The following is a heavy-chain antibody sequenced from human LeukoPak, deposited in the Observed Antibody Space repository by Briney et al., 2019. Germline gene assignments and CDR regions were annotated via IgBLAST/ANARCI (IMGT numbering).Heavy chain of an antibody. CDR1: GFTFSSYG. V-gene: IGHV3-23*01. CDR3: AKAFVVVPAARSALDY. J-gene: IGHJ4*02. Sequence: GGSLRLSCAASGFTFSSYGMHWVRQAPGKGQEWVSAISGSGGSTYYADSVKGRFTISRDNSKNTLYLQMNSLRAEDTAVYYCAKAFVVVPAARSALDYWGQGTLVTVSS. D-gene: IGHD2-2*01. CDR2: ISGSGGST.